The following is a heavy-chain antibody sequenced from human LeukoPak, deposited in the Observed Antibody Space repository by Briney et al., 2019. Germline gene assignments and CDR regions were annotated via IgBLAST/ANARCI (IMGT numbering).Heavy chain of an antibody. D-gene: IGHD2-2*01. J-gene: IGHJ4*02. CDR1: GFTFSSYA. V-gene: IGHV3-23*01. CDR3: AKVPVVPAAHFDY. CDR2: ISGNGVST. Sequence: GGSLRLSCAASGFTFSSYAMSWVRQAPGRGLEWVSTISGNGVSTFYAASVKDRFTISRYYSRNTLYLQMISLRAEDTAIYYCAKVPVVPAAHFDYWGQGTLVTVSS.